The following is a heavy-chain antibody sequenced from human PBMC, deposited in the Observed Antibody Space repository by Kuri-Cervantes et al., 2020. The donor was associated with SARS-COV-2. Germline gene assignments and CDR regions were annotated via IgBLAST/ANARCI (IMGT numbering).Heavy chain of an antibody. Sequence: GESLKISCAASGFTFSGHWIHWVRQAPGKGLVWVSRINPDGSYTNNADSVKGRFTLSRDNAKNMLFLQMNSLRAEDTAVYYCARGSLIVPAAIEGAFDIWGQGTMVTVSS. CDR3: ARGSLIVPAAIEGAFDI. CDR1: GFTFSGHW. D-gene: IGHD2-2*01. V-gene: IGHV3-74*01. CDR2: INPDGSYT. J-gene: IGHJ3*02.